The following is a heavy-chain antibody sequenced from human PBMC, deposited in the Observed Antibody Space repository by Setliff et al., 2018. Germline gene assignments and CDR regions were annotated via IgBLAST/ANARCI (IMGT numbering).Heavy chain of an antibody. Sequence: GASVKVSCKASGFTFRNYAISWVRQAPGQGLEWMGWISAYNGDTTYTQNLQGRVTLTTDTSTTTAYMELRSLRSDDTAVYYCARDPLYRENPIVDYWGQGTLVTVSS. CDR1: GFTFRNYA. J-gene: IGHJ4*02. D-gene: IGHD3-16*02. V-gene: IGHV1-18*01. CDR3: ARDPLYRENPIVDY. CDR2: ISAYNGDT.